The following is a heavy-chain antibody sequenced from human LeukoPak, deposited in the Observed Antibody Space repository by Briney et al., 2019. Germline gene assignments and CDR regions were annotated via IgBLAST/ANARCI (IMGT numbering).Heavy chain of an antibody. CDR3: AKVHLTYYYDSSGYGFQDY. CDR2: ISYDGGNK. D-gene: IGHD3-22*01. V-gene: IGHV3-30*18. J-gene: IGHJ4*02. CDR1: GFTFSSYA. Sequence: GRSLRLSCAAPGFTFSSYAMHWVRQAPGKGLEWVTVISYDGGNKFYADSVRGRFTISRDNSKNTVYLQMNSLRPEDTAVYYCAKVHLTYYYDSSGYGFQDYWGQGTLVTVSS.